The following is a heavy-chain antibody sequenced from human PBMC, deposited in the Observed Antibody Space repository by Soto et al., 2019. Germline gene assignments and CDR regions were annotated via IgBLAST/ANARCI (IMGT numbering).Heavy chain of an antibody. V-gene: IGHV4-59*01. D-gene: IGHD6-19*01. CDR1: GGSISSYY. J-gene: IGHJ5*02. CDR2: IYYSGST. CDR3: ARATIAVADGYWFDP. Sequence: SETLSLTCTVSGGSISSYYWSWIRQPPGKGLEWIGYIYYSGSTNYNPSLKSRVTISVDTSKNQFSLKLSSVTAADTAVYYCARATIAVADGYWFDPWGQGTLVTVSS.